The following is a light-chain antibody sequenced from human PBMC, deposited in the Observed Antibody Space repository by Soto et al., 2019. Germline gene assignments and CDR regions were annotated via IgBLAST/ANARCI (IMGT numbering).Light chain of an antibody. CDR3: QQYNHYWT. J-gene: IGKJ1*01. Sequence: DIQMTQSPSLLSASVGYRVSITCRSSQSISSWLAWYQQKPGKAPKVLIYDASSLESGVPSRFSGSGSGTEFSLTISSLQPDDFATYYCQQYNHYWTFGQGTKVDI. CDR2: DAS. V-gene: IGKV1-5*01. CDR1: QSISSW.